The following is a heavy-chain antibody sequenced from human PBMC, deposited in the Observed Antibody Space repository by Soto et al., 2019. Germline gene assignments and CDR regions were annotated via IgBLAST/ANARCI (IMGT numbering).Heavy chain of an antibody. CDR3: VRGTNGWRGMDY. Sequence: GGSLRLSCATSGFTFSSYPIHWVRQAPGKGPVWVSRITEDGSGTTYADSVKGRFTVTRDNAKNTMYLQMSGLGAEDTAVYHCVRGTNGWRGMDYWGQGTLVTVSS. J-gene: IGHJ4*02. D-gene: IGHD2-8*01. CDR2: ITEDGSGT. V-gene: IGHV3-74*01. CDR1: GFTFSSYP.